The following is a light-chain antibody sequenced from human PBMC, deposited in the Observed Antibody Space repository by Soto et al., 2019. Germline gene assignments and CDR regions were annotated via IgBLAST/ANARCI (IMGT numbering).Light chain of an antibody. Sequence: EIVLTQSPGTLSLSPGERATLSCRASQSVSSSYLAWYQQKPGQAPRLLIYGASSRATGIPDRFSGSGSGTDFTLTISRLEPEDIATYYCQQYDNLSYTFGQGTKLEIK. CDR1: QSVSSSY. V-gene: IGKV3-20*01. CDR3: QQYDNLSYT. J-gene: IGKJ2*01. CDR2: GAS.